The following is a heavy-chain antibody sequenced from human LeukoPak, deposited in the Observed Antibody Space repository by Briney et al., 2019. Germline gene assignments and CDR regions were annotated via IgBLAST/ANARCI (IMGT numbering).Heavy chain of an antibody. D-gene: IGHD2-2*01. Sequence: GGSLRLSCAASGFTFSNYAMSRVRQAPGKGLEWVSGINVSGGSTFYADSVRGRFTISRDNSKNTLYLQMNSLRAEDTAVYYCAKDQYCTSTSCYVGYWGQGTLVTVSS. CDR1: GFTFSNYA. CDR2: INVSGGST. J-gene: IGHJ4*02. V-gene: IGHV3-23*01. CDR3: AKDQYCTSTSCYVGY.